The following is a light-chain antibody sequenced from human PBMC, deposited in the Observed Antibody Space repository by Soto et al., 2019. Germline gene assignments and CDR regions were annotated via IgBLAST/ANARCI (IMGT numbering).Light chain of an antibody. Sequence: EVVMTQSPATLSVSPGERATLSCRASQSVSSYLAWYQQKPGQAPRLLIYDASNRATGIPARFSGSGSGTDFTLTISSLESEDFAIYYCQQRSNWPTFGQGTRLEIK. CDR3: QQRSNWPT. CDR1: QSVSSY. J-gene: IGKJ5*01. V-gene: IGKV3-11*01. CDR2: DAS.